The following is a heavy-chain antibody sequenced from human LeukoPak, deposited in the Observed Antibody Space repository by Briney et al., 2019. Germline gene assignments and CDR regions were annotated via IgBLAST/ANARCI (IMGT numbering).Heavy chain of an antibody. V-gene: IGHV3-21*01. J-gene: IGHJ6*02. D-gene: IGHD5-18*01. CDR2: ISSSSSYT. Sequence: GGSLRLSCAASGFTFSSYSMNWVRQAPGKGLEWVSSISSSSSYTYYADSVKGRFTISRDNAKNSLYLQMNSLRAEDTAVYYCAVRGYSYGDGMDVWGQGTTVTVSS. CDR3: AVRGYSYGDGMDV. CDR1: GFTFSSYS.